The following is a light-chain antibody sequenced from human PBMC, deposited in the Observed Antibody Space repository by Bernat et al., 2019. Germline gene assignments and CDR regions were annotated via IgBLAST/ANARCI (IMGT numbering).Light chain of an antibody. CDR3: QVWESNTDHCV. CDR1: NIGSKS. Sequence: SFVLTQPPSVSVAPAQTATITCDGNNIGSKSVHWYQQKPGQAPLLVIYNDNSRPSGIPERVSGSNSGVTATLTITRVEAGDEADYYCQVWESNTDHCVFGSGTKVTVL. V-gene: IGLV3-21*01. CDR2: NDN. J-gene: IGLJ1*01.